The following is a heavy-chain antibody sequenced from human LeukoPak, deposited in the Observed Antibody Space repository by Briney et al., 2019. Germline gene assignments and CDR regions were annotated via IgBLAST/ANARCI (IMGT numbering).Heavy chain of an antibody. CDR1: GLIFSSHA. J-gene: IGHJ4*02. CDR3: AKLQSQLTGVDYFDY. V-gene: IGHV3-23*01. Sequence: GGSLRLSCVASGLIFSSHALSWVRQAPGKGLEWVSVISGGGESTHYADSVKGRLTISRDNSKNTLYLQMDSLRAEDTAVYYCAKLQSQLTGVDYFDYWGQGTLVTVSS. CDR2: ISGGGEST. D-gene: IGHD4-23*01.